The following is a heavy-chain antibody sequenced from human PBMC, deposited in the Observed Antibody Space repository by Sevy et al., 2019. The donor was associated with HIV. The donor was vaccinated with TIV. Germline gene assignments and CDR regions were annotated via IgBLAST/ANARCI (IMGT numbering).Heavy chain of an antibody. CDR2: IYYSGST. Sequence: SETLSLTCTVSGGSISSYYWSWIRQPPGKGLERIGYIYYSGSTNYNPSLKSRVTISVDTSKNQFSLKLSSVTAADTAVYYCARDRLVYFDYWGQGTLVTVSS. V-gene: IGHV4-59*01. CDR3: ARDRLVYFDY. D-gene: IGHD3-9*01. J-gene: IGHJ4*02. CDR1: GGSISSYY.